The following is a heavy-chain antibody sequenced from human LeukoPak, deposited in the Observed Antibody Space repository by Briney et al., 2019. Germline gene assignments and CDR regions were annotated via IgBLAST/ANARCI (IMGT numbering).Heavy chain of an antibody. V-gene: IGHV1-2*02. J-gene: IGHJ5*02. Sequence: ASVKVSCKASGYTFTGYYIHWVRQAPGQGLEWMGWINSNSGGTNYAQKFQGRVTVTRDTSISTTYMELSSLRSGDTAVYFCARGGTYNWFDPWGQGTLATVSS. CDR1: GYTFTGYY. CDR2: INSNSGGT. CDR3: ARGGTYNWFDP. D-gene: IGHD3-16*01.